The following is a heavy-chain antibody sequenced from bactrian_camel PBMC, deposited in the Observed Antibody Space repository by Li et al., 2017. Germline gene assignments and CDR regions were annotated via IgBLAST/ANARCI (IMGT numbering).Heavy chain of an antibody. CDR2: IDSVGRT. J-gene: IGHJ4*01. Sequence: VQLVESGGGSVQAGESLKLSCGASGDAKRTDCMGWFRQGPGRMREGVAAIDSVGRTTYADSVKGRFTISKDNAKNTLYLQMNSLKPEDTAMYYCAVRESYWPRRPRSWGQGTQVTVS. CDR3: AVRESYWPRRPRS. D-gene: IGHD1*01. CDR1: GDAKRTDC. V-gene: IGHV3S53*01.